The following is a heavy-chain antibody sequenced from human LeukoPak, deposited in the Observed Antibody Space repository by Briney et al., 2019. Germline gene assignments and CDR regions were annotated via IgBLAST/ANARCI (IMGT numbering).Heavy chain of an antibody. CDR2: IYYTGTT. J-gene: IGHJ3*02. CDR3: ARWARDYDSSGYGAFDI. Sequence: PSETLSLTCTVSGGSISSSLYHWGWIRQSPGKNLEWLGSIYYTGTTHYNPSLKSRVTISVDTSKNQFSLKLSSVTAADTAVYYCARWARDYDSSGYGAFDIWGQGTMVTVSS. D-gene: IGHD3-22*01. V-gene: IGHV4-39*07. CDR1: GGSISSSLYH.